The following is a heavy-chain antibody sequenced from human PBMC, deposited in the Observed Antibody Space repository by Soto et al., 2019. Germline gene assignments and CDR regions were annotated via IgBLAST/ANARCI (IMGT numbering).Heavy chain of an antibody. CDR3: AKDPNYYGSGSYPTSFDY. V-gene: IGHV3-30*18. J-gene: IGHJ4*02. CDR1: GFTFSSYG. D-gene: IGHD3-10*01. CDR2: ISYDGSNK. Sequence: GGSLRLSCAASGFTFSSYGMHWVRQAPGKGLEWVAVISYDGSNKYYADSVKGRFTISRDNSKNTLYLQMNSLRAEDTAVYYCAKDPNYYGSGSYPTSFDYWGQGTLVTVSS.